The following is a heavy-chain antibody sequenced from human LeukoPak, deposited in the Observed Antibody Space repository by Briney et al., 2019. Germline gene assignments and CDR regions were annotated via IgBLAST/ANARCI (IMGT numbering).Heavy chain of an antibody. D-gene: IGHD3-22*01. CDR2: ISYDGSNK. CDR1: GFTFSSYA. V-gene: IGHV3-30*04. Sequence: GGSLRLSCAASGFTFSSYAMHWVRQAPGKGLEWVAVISYDGSNKYYADSVKGRFTISRDNSKNTLYLQMNSLRAEDTAVYYCARDNGWHYDSSDRGGAFDIWGQGTMVTVSS. CDR3: ARDNGWHYDSSDRGGAFDI. J-gene: IGHJ3*02.